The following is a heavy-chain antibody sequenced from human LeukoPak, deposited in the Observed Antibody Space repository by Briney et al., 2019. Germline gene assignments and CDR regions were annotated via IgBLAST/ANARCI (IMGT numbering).Heavy chain of an antibody. CDR2: INHSRST. CDR1: GGSFSGYY. CDR3: ARLWESYYYYMDV. D-gene: IGHD1-26*01. J-gene: IGHJ6*03. V-gene: IGHV4-34*01. Sequence: PSETLSLTCAVYGGSFSGYYWSWTRHPPGKGLEWIGEINHSRSTNYNPSLKSRVTISVDTSKNQFSLKLSSVTAADTAVYYCARLWESYYYYMDVWGKGTTVTVSS.